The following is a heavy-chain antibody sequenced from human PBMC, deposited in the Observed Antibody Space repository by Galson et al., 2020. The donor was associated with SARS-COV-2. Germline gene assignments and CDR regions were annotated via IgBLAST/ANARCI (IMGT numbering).Heavy chain of an antibody. CDR1: GASIRSGRYH. J-gene: IGHJ6*02. V-gene: IGHV4-61*02. Sequence: TLSLTCTVSGASIRSGRYHWSWIRQPAGKGLESIGRIYTSGNTNYNPSLKSRVTISPDTSKNQFSLRLRSVTAADTAVYYCARGEFFEFNYYGMDVWGQGTTVTVSS. CDR2: IYTSGNT. CDR3: ARGEFFEFNYYGMDV. D-gene: IGHD3-3*01.